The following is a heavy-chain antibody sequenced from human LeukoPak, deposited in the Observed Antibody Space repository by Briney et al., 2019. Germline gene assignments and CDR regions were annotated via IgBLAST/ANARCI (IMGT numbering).Heavy chain of an antibody. D-gene: IGHD6-13*01. V-gene: IGHV5-51*01. CDR1: GYSFTSYW. J-gene: IGHJ6*02. Sequence: GESLKISCKRSGYSFTSYWIAWVRQMPGKGLEWMGIIYPGDSDTRYSPSFQGQVTISADKSISTAYLQWSSLKASDTAMYYCARRAYNSHVGNLYYGMDVWGQGTTVTVSS. CDR2: IYPGDSDT. CDR3: ARRAYNSHVGNLYYGMDV.